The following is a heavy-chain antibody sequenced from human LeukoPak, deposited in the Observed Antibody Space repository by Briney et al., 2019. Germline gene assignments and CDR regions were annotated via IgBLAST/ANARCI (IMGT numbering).Heavy chain of an antibody. J-gene: IGHJ4*02. CDR1: GGSISSYY. D-gene: IGHD3-10*01. Sequence: SETLSLTCTVSGGSISSYYWSWIRQPPGKGLEWIGYIYYSGSPNYNPSLKSRVTISVDTSKNQFSLKLSSVTAADTAAYFCAGGSTMIRGAADYWGQGTLVTVSS. CDR2: IYYSGSP. V-gene: IGHV4-59*01. CDR3: AGGSTMIRGAADY.